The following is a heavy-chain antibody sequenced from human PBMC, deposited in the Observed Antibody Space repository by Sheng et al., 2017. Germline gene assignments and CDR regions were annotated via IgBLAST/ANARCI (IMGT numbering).Heavy chain of an antibody. Sequence: QVQLQESGPGLVKPSETLSLTCTVSGDSISSYHWTWVRQPPGKGLEWIGYISHSGTTNYNPSLKSRVTISVDMSKNQFSLKLNSVTAADTAVYSCASLFRGYDGYMPYYFDYWGQGTLVTVSS. CDR3: ASLFRGYDGYMPYYFDY. CDR2: ISHSGTT. CDR1: GDSISSYH. J-gene: IGHJ4*02. V-gene: IGHV4-59*01. D-gene: IGHD5-12*01.